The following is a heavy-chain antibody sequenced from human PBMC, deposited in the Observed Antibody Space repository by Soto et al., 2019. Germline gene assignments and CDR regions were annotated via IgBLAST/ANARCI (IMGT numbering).Heavy chain of an antibody. CDR2: ISADTGNT. Sequence: QVQLVQSGAEVKKPGASVKVSCKASGYTFTNYGVSWVRQAPGQGLEWMGWISADTGNTNYAQKLQGRVTMTTDTSTNTAYMELRSLRSDDTAVYYCARDRVSQYSYGKSNWFDPWGQGALVTVSS. D-gene: IGHD5-18*01. V-gene: IGHV1-18*01. CDR3: ARDRVSQYSYGKSNWFDP. CDR1: GYTFTNYG. J-gene: IGHJ5*02.